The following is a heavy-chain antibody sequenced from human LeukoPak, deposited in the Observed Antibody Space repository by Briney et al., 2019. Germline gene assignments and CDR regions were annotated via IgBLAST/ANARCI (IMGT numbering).Heavy chain of an antibody. D-gene: IGHD2-15*01. Sequence: ASVKVSCKASGYTFTGYYMHWVRQAPGQGLEWMGWINPNSGGTNYAQKFQGRVTMTRDRSISTAYMELSRLRSDDTAVYYCARIRRVANWFDPWGQGTLVTVSS. CDR2: INPNSGGT. CDR1: GYTFTGYY. J-gene: IGHJ5*02. CDR3: ARIRRVANWFDP. V-gene: IGHV1-2*02.